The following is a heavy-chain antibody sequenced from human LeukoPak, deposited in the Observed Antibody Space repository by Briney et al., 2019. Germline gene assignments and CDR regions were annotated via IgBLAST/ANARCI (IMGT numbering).Heavy chain of an antibody. D-gene: IGHD6-25*01. CDR2: IKQDGSEK. J-gene: IGHJ6*02. CDR3: ARYQGGGWDV. CDR1: GFTFSTYL. V-gene: IGHV3-7*01. Sequence: GGSLRLSCAASGFTFSTYLMSWVRQAPVKGLEWVANIKQDGSEKYYVDSVKGRFTISRDNAKNSLYLQMNSLRAEDTAVYYCARYQGGGWDVWGQGTTVTVSS.